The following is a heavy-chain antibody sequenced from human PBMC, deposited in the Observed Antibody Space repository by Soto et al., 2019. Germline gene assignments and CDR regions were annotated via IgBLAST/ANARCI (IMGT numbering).Heavy chain of an antibody. V-gene: IGHV4-59*01. CDR3: ARKSLIAAADLYFDY. J-gene: IGHJ4*02. D-gene: IGHD6-13*01. Sequence: SETLSLTCTVSGGSISSYYWSWIRQPPGKGLEWIGYIYYSGSTNYNPSLKSRVTISVDTSKNQFSLKLSSVTAADTAVYYCARKSLIAAADLYFDYWGQGTLVTAPQ. CDR2: IYYSGST. CDR1: GGSISSYY.